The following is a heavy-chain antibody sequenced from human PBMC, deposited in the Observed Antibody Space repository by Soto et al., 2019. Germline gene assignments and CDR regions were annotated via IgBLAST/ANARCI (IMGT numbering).Heavy chain of an antibody. Sequence: ASVKVSCKASGYTFTGYYMHWVRQAPGQGLEWMGWINPNSGGTNYAQKFQGWVTMTRDTSISTAYMELSRLRSDDTAVYYCAREVRSKVAARGYYYYMDVWGKGTTVTVSS. J-gene: IGHJ6*03. CDR1: GYTFTGYY. CDR2: INPNSGGT. D-gene: IGHD6-6*01. V-gene: IGHV1-2*04. CDR3: AREVRSKVAARGYYYYMDV.